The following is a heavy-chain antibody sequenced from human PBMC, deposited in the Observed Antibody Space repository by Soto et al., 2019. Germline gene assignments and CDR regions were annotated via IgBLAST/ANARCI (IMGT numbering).Heavy chain of an antibody. CDR1: GYIFTAYS. CDR3: AREASAVISLDY. CDR2: VNPNSGDT. J-gene: IGHJ4*02. D-gene: IGHD4-4*01. Sequence: QVQLEHSATEVKKPGASVKVSCKASGYIFTAYSMHWVRQAPGQGLEWVGWVNPNSGDTIYAQKFQGRVTLMTDTSSKTAYMELHGLKSDDTATYYCAREASAVISLDYWGQGTLVIVSS. V-gene: IGHV1-2*02.